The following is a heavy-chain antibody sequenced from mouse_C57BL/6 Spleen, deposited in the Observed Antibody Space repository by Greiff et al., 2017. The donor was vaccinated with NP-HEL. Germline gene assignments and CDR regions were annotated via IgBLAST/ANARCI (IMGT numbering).Heavy chain of an antibody. CDR2: IWGDGST. Sequence: VMLVESGPGLVAPSQSLSITCTVSGFSFTSYGVSWVRQPPGKGLEWLGVIWGDGSTNYHSAHISRLIISKDNSKSQVFLKLNSLQTDDTATYYCAKQGDGYYVVNYAMDYWGQGTSVTVSS. V-gene: IGHV2-3*01. J-gene: IGHJ4*01. CDR3: AKQGDGYYVVNYAMDY. D-gene: IGHD2-3*01. CDR1: GFSFTSYG.